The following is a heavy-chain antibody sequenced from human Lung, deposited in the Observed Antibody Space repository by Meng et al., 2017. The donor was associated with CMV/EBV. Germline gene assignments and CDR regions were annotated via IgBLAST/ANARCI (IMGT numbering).Heavy chain of an antibody. V-gene: IGHV3-30*09. CDR1: GFNLNTHS. Sequence: GESLKISCVASGFNLNTHSGHWVRQAPGKGLEWLAVFSSDITNPYYADSVRGRFAVSRDDFRKSLYLQMNDLTPEDTAVYYCAKSRLQLDAVDLWGQGTLVTVSS. CDR2: FSSDITNP. J-gene: IGHJ3*01. CDR3: AKSRLQLDAVDL. D-gene: IGHD2-2*01.